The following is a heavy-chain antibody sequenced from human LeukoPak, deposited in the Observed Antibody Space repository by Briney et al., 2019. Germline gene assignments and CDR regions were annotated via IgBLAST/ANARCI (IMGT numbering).Heavy chain of an antibody. CDR3: ARAARVYYYGMDV. V-gene: IGHV3-53*01. J-gene: IGHJ6*02. CDR2: IYSGGST. Sequence: GGSLRLPCAASGFTVSSNYMSWVRQAPGKGLKWVSVIYSGGSTYYADSVKGRFTISRDNSKNTLYLQMNSLRAEDTAVYYCARAARVYYYGMDVWGQGTTVTVSS. CDR1: GFTVSSNY.